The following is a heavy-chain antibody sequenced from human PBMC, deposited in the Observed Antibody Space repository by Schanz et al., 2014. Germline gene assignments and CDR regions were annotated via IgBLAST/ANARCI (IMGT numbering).Heavy chain of an antibody. Sequence: EVQLVESGGGLVQPGGSLRLSCTASGFTFSDYCMSRVRQAPGKGPEWVANIRHDGSGKDYVDSVEGRFTISRDNAKRALYLQMSSLRDEDTAVYFCVSQTGSRDYWGQGTLVTVSS. D-gene: IGHD6-13*01. CDR1: GFTFSDYC. CDR3: VSQTGSRDY. V-gene: IGHV3-7*02. CDR2: IRHDGSGK. J-gene: IGHJ4*02.